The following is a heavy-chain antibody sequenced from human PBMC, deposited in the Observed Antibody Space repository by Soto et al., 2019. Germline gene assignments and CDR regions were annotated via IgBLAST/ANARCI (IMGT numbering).Heavy chain of an antibody. D-gene: IGHD6-13*01. J-gene: IGHJ4*02. CDR3: ARGVSKYSSSWTLLYYFDY. Sequence: SETLSLTCTVSGGSISSYYWSWIRQPPGKGLEWIGEINHSGSTNYNPSLKSRVTISVDTSKNQFSLKLSSVTAADTAVYYCARGVSKYSSSWTLLYYFDYWGQGTLVTVSS. V-gene: IGHV4-34*01. CDR1: GGSISSYY. CDR2: INHSGST.